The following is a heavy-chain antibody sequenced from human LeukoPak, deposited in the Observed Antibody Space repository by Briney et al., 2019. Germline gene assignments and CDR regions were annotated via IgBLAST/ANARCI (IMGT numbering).Heavy chain of an antibody. CDR2: IYYSGST. V-gene: IGHV4-39*01. J-gene: IGHJ6*03. D-gene: IGHD2-2*01. CDR3: ARHRLVVPAAYYYYYMDI. Sequence: KPSETLSLTCTVSGGSISSSSYYWGWIRQPPGKGLEWIGSIYYSGSTYYNPSLKSRVTISVDTSKNQFSLKLSSVTAADTAVYYCARHRLVVPAAYYYYYMDIWGKGTTVTVSS. CDR1: GGSISSSSYY.